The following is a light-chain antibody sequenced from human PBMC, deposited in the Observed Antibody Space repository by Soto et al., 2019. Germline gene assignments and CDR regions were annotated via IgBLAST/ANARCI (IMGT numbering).Light chain of an antibody. V-gene: IGKV1-39*01. CDR1: QSISNY. CDR2: AAS. J-gene: IGKJ4*01. CDR3: QQTYSSLKT. Sequence: DIQMTQSPSSLSASVGDRVTITCRASQSISNYLNWYQQKPGKAPKLLIYAASSLQSGVPSRFSGSGSGTDFTLTISSLQPEDFASYYCQQTYSSLKTFGGGTKVEI.